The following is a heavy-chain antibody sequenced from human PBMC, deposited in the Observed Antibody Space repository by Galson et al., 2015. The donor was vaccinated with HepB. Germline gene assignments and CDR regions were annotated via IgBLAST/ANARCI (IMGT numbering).Heavy chain of an antibody. CDR1: GFTFSSST. D-gene: IGHD4-23*01. J-gene: IGHJ4*02. CDR3: AAGTTVVTFDY. CDR2: IVVGSGDT. Sequence: SCKASGFTFSSSTVQWVRQARGQRLEWIGWIVVGSGDTNYAQKFQERVTITRDMSTSTAYMELSSLRSEDTAVYYCAAGTTVVTFDYWGQGTLVTVSS. V-gene: IGHV1-58*01.